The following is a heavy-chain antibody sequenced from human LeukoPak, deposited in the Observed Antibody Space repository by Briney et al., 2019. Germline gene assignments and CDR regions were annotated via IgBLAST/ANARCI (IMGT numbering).Heavy chain of an antibody. V-gene: IGHV1-69*01. D-gene: IGHD2-2*01. J-gene: IGHJ6*03. Sequence: GASVKVSCKASGGTFSCYAISWVRQAPGQGLEWMGGIIPIFGTANYAQKFQGRVTITADESTSTAYMELSSLRSEDTAVYYCARGGRSSTSRPYYYYMDVWGKGTTVTVSS. CDR3: ARGGRSSTSRPYYYYMDV. CDR2: IIPIFGTA. CDR1: GGTFSCYA.